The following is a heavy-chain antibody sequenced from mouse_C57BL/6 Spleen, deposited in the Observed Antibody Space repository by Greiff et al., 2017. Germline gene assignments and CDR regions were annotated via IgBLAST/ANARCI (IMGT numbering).Heavy chain of an antibody. V-gene: IGHV1-55*01. CDR2: IYPGSGST. CDR1: GYTFTSYW. Sequence: QVQLQQPGAELVKPGASVTMSCKASGYTFTSYWITWVKQRPGQGLEWIGDIYPGSGSTNYNEKFKSKATLTVDTSASTAYMQLSSLSSEDSAVYYCARQGLATVVDQGYFDVWGTGTTVTVSS. CDR3: ARQGLATVVDQGYFDV. J-gene: IGHJ1*03. D-gene: IGHD1-1*01.